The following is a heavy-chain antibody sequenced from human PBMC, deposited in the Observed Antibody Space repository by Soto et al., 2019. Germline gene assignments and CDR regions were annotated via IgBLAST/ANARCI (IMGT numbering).Heavy chain of an antibody. Sequence: GGSLRLSCAASGFTFSSYAMSWVRQAPGKGLEWVSAISGSGGSTYYADSVKGRFTISRDNSKNTLYLQMNSLRAEDTAVYHCAKGSYSSGWYFDYWGQGTLVTVSS. V-gene: IGHV3-23*01. J-gene: IGHJ4*02. D-gene: IGHD6-19*01. CDR1: GFTFSSYA. CDR2: ISGSGGST. CDR3: AKGSYSSGWYFDY.